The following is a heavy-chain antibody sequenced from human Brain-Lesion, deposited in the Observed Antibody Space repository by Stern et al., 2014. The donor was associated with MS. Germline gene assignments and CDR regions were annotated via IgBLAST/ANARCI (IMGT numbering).Heavy chain of an antibody. CDR3: AKVWLGELPENPFDY. CDR2: IHYRGIT. J-gene: IGHJ4*02. CDR1: GGSISSNSYY. Sequence: QLQLQESGPGLVKPSATLSLTCTASGGSISSNSYYWGWLRQPPGKGLEWFGSIHYRGITYYNPSLKSRVAISKDTSKKQFSLNLKSVTAADTAVYFCAKVWLGELPENPFDYWGQGTLVTVSS. V-gene: IGHV4-39*01. D-gene: IGHD3-10*01.